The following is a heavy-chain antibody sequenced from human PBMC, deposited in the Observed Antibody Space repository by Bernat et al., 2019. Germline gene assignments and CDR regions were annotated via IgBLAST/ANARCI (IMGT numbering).Heavy chain of an antibody. V-gene: IGHV1-69*01. J-gene: IGHJ3*02. CDR3: ARGASAGTAMVRSAFDI. CDR1: GGTFGSYA. CDR2: IIPIFGTA. D-gene: IGHD5-18*01. Sequence: QVQLVQSGAEVKKPGSSVKVSCKASGGTFGSYAISWVRQAPGQGLEWMGGIIPIFGTANYAQKFQGRVTITADESTSTAYMELSSLRSEDTAVYYCARGASAGTAMVRSAFDIWGQGTMVTVSS.